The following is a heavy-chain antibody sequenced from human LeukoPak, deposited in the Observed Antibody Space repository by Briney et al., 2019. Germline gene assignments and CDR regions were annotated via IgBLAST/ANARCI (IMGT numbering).Heavy chain of an antibody. CDR1: GYSFTSYW. Sequence: GESLKISCKGSGYSFTSYWIGWVRQMPGKGLEWMGIIYPGDSDARYSPSFQGQVTISADESISTAYLQWSSLKASDTAMYYCARHIVAAEYYFDYWGQGTLVTVSS. CDR3: ARHIVAAEYYFDY. J-gene: IGHJ4*02. CDR2: IYPGDSDA. D-gene: IGHD5-12*01. V-gene: IGHV5-51*01.